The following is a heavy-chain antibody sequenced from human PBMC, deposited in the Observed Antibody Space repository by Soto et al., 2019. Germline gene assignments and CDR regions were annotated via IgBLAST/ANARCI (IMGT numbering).Heavy chain of an antibody. CDR3: ARDQVAHDYGDYEKAGYYYYVMDV. Sequence: QVQLQESGPGLVKPSQTLSLTCTVSGGSISSGGYYWSWIRQHPGKGLEWIGYIYYSGSTYYNPSLKSRVTISVDPAKNQFALKLSSVTAADTAVYYCARDQVAHDYGDYEKAGYYYYVMDVWGQGTTVTVSS. CDR2: IYYSGST. V-gene: IGHV4-31*03. CDR1: GGSISSGGYY. D-gene: IGHD4-17*01. J-gene: IGHJ6*02.